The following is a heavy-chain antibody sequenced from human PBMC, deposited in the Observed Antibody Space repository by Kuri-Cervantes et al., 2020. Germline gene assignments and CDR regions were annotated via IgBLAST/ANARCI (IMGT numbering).Heavy chain of an antibody. Sequence: LSLTCAASGFTFSSYAMSWVRQAPGKGLEWVSAISGSGGSTYYADSVKGRFTISRDNSKNMLYLQMNSLRAEDTAVYYCAKLVLNWFDPWGQGTLVTVSS. V-gene: IGHV3-23*01. CDR2: ISGSGGST. CDR1: GFTFSSYA. J-gene: IGHJ5*02. CDR3: AKLVLNWFDP.